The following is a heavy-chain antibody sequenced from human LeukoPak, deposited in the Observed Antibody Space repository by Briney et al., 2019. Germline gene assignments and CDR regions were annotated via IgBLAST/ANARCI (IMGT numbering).Heavy chain of an antibody. CDR2: VNWNGGST. J-gene: IGHJ4*02. D-gene: IGHD3-22*01. CDR1: EFTFSDYW. V-gene: IGHV3-20*04. CDR3: ARASLYDNSAYYLDY. Sequence: GGSLRLSCAASEFTFSDYWMSWVRQAPGKGLEWVSGVNWNGGSTGYADSVKGRFTISRDNAKNSLYLQMNSLRAEDTALYYCARASLYDNSAYYLDYWGQGTLVTVSS.